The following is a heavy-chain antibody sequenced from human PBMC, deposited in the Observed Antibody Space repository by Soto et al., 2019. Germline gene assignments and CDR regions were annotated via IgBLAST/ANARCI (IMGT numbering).Heavy chain of an antibody. CDR2: IRSEANGGTT. CDR3: TRYYYENSCYYVY. Sequence: GGSLRLSCTGSGFTFGSYALSWVRQAPGKGLEWVGVIRSEANGGTTDYAASVKGRITISRDDSKGIAYMEINSLQTEGAAVYYCTRYYYENSCYYVYWGQGALVTVSS. J-gene: IGHJ4*02. V-gene: IGHV3-49*04. CDR1: GFTFGSYA. D-gene: IGHD3-22*01.